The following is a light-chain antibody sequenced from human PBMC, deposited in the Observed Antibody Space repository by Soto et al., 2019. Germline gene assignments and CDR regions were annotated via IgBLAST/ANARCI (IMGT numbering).Light chain of an antibody. CDR3: SSYTSSSISYV. J-gene: IGLJ1*01. V-gene: IGLV2-14*01. CDR2: DVS. CDR1: SSDVGGFDH. Sequence: QCVLTQPASVSGSAGQSITISCTGTSSDVGGFDHVSWYQQHPGKAPKLMIYDVSNRPSGVSNRFSGSKSGNTASLTISGLQAEDEADYYCSSYTSSSISYVFGTGTKVTVL.